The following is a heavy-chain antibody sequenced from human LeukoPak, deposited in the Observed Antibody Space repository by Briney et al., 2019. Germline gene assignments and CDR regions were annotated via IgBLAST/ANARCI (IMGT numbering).Heavy chain of an antibody. V-gene: IGHV4-30-2*01. CDR2: IYHSGST. J-gene: IGHJ6*04. CDR1: GGSISSGCYS. Sequence: PSQTLSLTCAVSGGSISSGCYSWSWIRQPPGKGLEWIGYIYHSGSTHYNPSLKSRVTISVDRSKNQFSLKLSSVTAADTAVYYCARDEGSYGMDVWGKGTPVTVSS. CDR3: ARDEGSYGMDV.